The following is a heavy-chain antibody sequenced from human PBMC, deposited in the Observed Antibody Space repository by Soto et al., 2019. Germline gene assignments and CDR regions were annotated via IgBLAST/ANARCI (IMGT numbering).Heavy chain of an antibody. CDR3: ARTLTGGFDY. J-gene: IGHJ4*02. CDR1: GDSLTRNY. V-gene: IGHV4-59*01. CDR2: IHNGRTT. D-gene: IGHD1-1*01. Sequence: QVQLQESGPGLVKPSATLSLTCTVSGDSLTRNYWSWIRQSPGKGLEWLAFIHNGRTTNYNPSLVGGVSIAVDTSKSQLSLNLTSVTAADTAVYYCARTLTGGFDYWGQGTLVTVSS.